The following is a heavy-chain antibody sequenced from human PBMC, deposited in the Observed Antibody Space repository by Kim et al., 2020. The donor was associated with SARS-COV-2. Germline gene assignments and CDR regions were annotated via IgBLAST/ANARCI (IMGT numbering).Heavy chain of an antibody. V-gene: IGHV3-21*01. CDR3: ARDPGGDWNDYYYYYMDV. J-gene: IGHJ6*03. D-gene: IGHD1-1*01. CDR2: ISSSSSYI. CDR1: GFTFSSYS. Sequence: GGSLRLSCAASGFTFSSYSMNWVRQAPGKGLEWVSSISSSSSYIYYADSVKGRFTISRDNAKNSLYLQMNSLRAEDTAVYYCARDPGGDWNDYYYYYMDVWGKGTTVTVSS.